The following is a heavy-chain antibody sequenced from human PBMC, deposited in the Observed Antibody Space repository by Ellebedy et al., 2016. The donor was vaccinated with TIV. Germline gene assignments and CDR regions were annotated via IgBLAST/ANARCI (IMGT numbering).Heavy chain of an antibody. J-gene: IGHJ4*02. D-gene: IGHD3-9*01. CDR1: GYTFTSYD. CDR3: ATETGSGDY. CDR2: MNPNSGNT. Sequence: ASVKVSXXASGYTFTSYDINWVRQATGQGLEWMGWMNPNSGNTGYAQKFQGRVTMTEDTSTDTAYMELSSLRSEDTAVYYCATETGSGDYWGQGTLVTVSS. V-gene: IGHV1-8*01.